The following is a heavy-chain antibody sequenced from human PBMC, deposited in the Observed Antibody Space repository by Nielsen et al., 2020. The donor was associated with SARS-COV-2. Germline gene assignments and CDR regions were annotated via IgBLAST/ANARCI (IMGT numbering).Heavy chain of an antibody. J-gene: IGHJ6*02. V-gene: IGHV4-31*03. D-gene: IGHD4/OR15-4a*01. Sequence: SETLSLTCTVSGGSISSGGYYWSWIRQHPGKGLEWIGYIYYSGSTYYNPSLKSRVTISVDTSKNQFSLKLSSVTAADTAVYYCARDQTMAPPGYYGMDVWGQGTTVTVSS. CDR2: IYYSGST. CDR3: ARDQTMAPPGYYGMDV. CDR1: GGSISSGGYY.